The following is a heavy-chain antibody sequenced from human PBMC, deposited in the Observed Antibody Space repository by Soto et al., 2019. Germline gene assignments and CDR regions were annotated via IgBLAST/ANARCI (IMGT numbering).Heavy chain of an antibody. D-gene: IGHD6-13*01. J-gene: IGHJ2*01. CDR1: GGSVSGGTHY. CDR2: IYNSGST. CDR3: ARGYRTSWYWFDL. V-gene: IGHV4-61*01. Sequence: QAQLQESGPGPVKPSETLSLTCTVSGGSVSGGTHYWSWIRQPPGKGLEWIGYIYNSGSTNYNPSLKSRLTISVDTSKNQFSLKLSSVTAADTAVYYCARGYRTSWYWFDLWGRGTLVTVSS.